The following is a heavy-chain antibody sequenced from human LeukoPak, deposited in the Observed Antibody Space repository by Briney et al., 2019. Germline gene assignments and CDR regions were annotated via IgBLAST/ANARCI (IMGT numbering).Heavy chain of an antibody. D-gene: IGHD4-17*01. CDR2: ISSSGSTI. J-gene: IGHJ4*02. Sequence: TGGSLRLSCAASGFTFSSYEMNWVRQAPGKGLEWVSYISSSGSTIYYADSVKGRFTISRDNAKNSLYLQMNSLRAEDTAVYYCARAASPRRRAWHDYGDYVLDYWGQGTLVTVSS. V-gene: IGHV3-48*03. CDR1: GFTFSSYE. CDR3: ARAASPRRRAWHDYGDYVLDY.